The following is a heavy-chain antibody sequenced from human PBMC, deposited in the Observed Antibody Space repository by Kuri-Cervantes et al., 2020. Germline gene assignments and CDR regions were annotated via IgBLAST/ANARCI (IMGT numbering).Heavy chain of an antibody. J-gene: IGHJ4*02. CDR1: GFTFSSYA. CDR3: AKVTYGNVYYFDY. D-gene: IGHD3-10*01. CDR2: ITYDGSNT. V-gene: IGHV3-30*09. Sequence: GESLKISCAASGFTFSSYAMHWVRQAPGKGLEWVAVITYDGSNTYYSASEKGRFAISKDDSKNTLYLQMNSLRAEDTAVYFCAKVTYGNVYYFDYWGQGTLVTVSS.